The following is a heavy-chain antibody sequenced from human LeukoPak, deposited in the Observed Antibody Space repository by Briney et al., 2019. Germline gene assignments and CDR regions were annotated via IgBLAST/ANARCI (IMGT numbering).Heavy chain of an antibody. CDR1: GFTFTSYA. J-gene: IGHJ4*02. Sequence: PGGSLRLSCAASGFTFTSYAMSWVRQAPGKGLEWVSAISGSGTDTYYADSVNGRFTISRDNSKNTIYLQMNSLRGEDTAVFYCAKAGYCSSGSCQHGLYDCWGQGTLVTVSS. D-gene: IGHD2-15*01. CDR2: ISGSGTDT. V-gene: IGHV3-23*01. CDR3: AKAGYCSSGSCQHGLYDC.